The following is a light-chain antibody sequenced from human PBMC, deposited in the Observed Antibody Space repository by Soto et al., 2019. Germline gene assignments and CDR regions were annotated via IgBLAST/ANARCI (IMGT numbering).Light chain of an antibody. V-gene: IGKV3-20*01. CDR1: QSVSSSY. CDR3: QQYGSSRGFT. J-gene: IGKJ3*01. Sequence: ETVLTQSPGTLSLSPGERATLSCRASQSVSSSYLAWYQQKPGQAPRLLIYGASSRATGIPDRFSGSGSGTEFTLTISRLEPEDFAVYYCQQYGSSRGFTFGPGTKVDIK. CDR2: GAS.